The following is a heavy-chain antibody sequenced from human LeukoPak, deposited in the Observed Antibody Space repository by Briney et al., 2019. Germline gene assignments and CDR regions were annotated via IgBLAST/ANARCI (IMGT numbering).Heavy chain of an antibody. V-gene: IGHV3-23*01. Sequence: GGSLRLSCEASGFTLSSYGMNWVRQAPGKGLEWVSSMTSGGSTYYADSVRGRFTISRDNSKNTLYLQMNSLRVEDTAVYYCAKDIGYCSSISRYCDYCGQGTLVTVSS. J-gene: IGHJ4*02. D-gene: IGHD2-2*01. CDR2: MTSGGST. CDR3: AKDIGYCSSISRYCDY. CDR1: GFTLSSYG.